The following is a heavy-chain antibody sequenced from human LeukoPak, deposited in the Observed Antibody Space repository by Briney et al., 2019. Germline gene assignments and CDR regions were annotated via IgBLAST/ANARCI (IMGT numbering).Heavy chain of an antibody. CDR2: IKSKPHGGTT. CDR1: GLTLTNAW. CDR3: TAEDGWFDR. Sequence: GGSLRLSCAASGLTLTNAWMNWVRQAPGKGLEWVGRIKSKPHGGTTGYAAPVKGRFTISRDDSKNTLYLQMNSLKTEDTAVYYCTAEDGWFDRWGQGTLVTVSS. V-gene: IGHV3-15*01. J-gene: IGHJ5*02.